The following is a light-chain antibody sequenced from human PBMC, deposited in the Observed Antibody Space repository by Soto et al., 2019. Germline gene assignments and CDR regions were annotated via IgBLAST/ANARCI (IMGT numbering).Light chain of an antibody. Sequence: DIVMTQSPAILSVSLGERATLSCLASQSISDNLAWYQQRSGQAPRLLIYGASTRATGVPARFSGSGSGTEFTLPLSSLQSDDFAIYYCQQYKSWPPLLFGGGTKVE. CDR3: QQYKSWPPLL. CDR1: QSISDN. CDR2: GAS. J-gene: IGKJ4*01. V-gene: IGKV3-15*01.